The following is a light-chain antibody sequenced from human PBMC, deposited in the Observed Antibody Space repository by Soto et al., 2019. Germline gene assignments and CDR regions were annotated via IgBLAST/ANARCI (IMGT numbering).Light chain of an antibody. Sequence: DIQMTQSPSSRSASVGDVVTITCRSSQSIGRFLNWHQQKPGKAPNVLINVASTLRSGVPSRFSGSGSGTDFNLTINSLQPEDFETYFCQQSFPSPPTFGGGTKVDIK. CDR1: QSIGRF. V-gene: IGKV1-39*01. CDR2: VAS. J-gene: IGKJ4*01. CDR3: QQSFPSPPT.